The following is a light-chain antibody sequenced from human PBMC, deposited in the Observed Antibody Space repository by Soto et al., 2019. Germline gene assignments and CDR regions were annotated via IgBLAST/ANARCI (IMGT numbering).Light chain of an antibody. V-gene: IGLV1-44*01. Sequence: QSVLTQPPSASATPGQRVTISCSGSSSNIGSNSVNWYQQLPGTAPKLLIYSDNRRPSRVPDRFSGSKSGTSVSLAISGLQSEDEADYYCATWDDSLNGPVFGGGTQLTVL. CDR1: SSNIGSNS. CDR3: ATWDDSLNGPV. J-gene: IGLJ7*01. CDR2: SDN.